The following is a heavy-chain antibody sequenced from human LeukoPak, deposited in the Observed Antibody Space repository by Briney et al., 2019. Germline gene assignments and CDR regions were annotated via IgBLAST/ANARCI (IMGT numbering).Heavy chain of an antibody. D-gene: IGHD2-2*01. V-gene: IGHV3-30*03. CDR3: ARGGSSTSCPFDY. CDR1: GFTFSSYG. Sequence: GGSLRLSCAASGFTFSSYGMHWVRQAPGKGLEWVAVISFDGSNKYYADSVKGRFTISRDNAKNSLYLQMNSLRAEDTAVYYCARGGSSTSCPFDYWGQGTLVTVSS. CDR2: ISFDGSNK. J-gene: IGHJ4*02.